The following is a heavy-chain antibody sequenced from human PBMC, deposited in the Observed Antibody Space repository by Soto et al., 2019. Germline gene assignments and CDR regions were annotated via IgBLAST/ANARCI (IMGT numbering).Heavy chain of an antibody. J-gene: IGHJ3*02. Sequence: EVQLVETGGGLIQPGGSLRLSCAASGFSVSVNYMSWVRQAPGKGLEWVSHITTRGATYYADSVKGRFTISRYSSRNTLDLQMNSLRVEDTALYYCAKCIQVNWNYDAFHIWGQGTMVTVAS. V-gene: IGHV3-53*02. D-gene: IGHD1-7*01. CDR2: ITTRGAT. CDR1: GFSVSVNY. CDR3: AKCIQVNWNYDAFHI.